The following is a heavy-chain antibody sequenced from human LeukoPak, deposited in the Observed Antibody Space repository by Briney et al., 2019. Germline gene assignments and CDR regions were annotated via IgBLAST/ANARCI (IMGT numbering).Heavy chain of an antibody. CDR2: IYYSGNT. Sequence: SETLSLTCSVSGGAIRSTTYYWGWIRQPPGKGLEWISSIYYSGNTYYSPSLMSRVTISVDTSKNQFSLNLSSVTAADTAVYFCARAPHFFDTSGSRYYFDYWGQGALVTVSS. CDR1: GGAIRSTTYY. J-gene: IGHJ4*02. CDR3: ARAPHFFDTSGSRYYFDY. D-gene: IGHD3-22*01. V-gene: IGHV4-39*07.